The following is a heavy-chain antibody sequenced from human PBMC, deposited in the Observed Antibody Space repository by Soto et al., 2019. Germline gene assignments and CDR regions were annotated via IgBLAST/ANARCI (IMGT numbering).Heavy chain of an antibody. J-gene: IGHJ6*02. D-gene: IGHD4-17*01. CDR3: ARDPRPHYGRVVYYGMDV. CDR1: GYTFTSYG. CDR2: ISAYNGNT. Sequence: ASVKVSCKASGYTFTSYGISWVRQAPGQGLEWMGWISAYNGNTNYAQKLQGRVTMTTDTSTSTAYTELRSLRSDDTAVYYCARDPRPHYGRVVYYGMDVWGQGTTVTVSS. V-gene: IGHV1-18*01.